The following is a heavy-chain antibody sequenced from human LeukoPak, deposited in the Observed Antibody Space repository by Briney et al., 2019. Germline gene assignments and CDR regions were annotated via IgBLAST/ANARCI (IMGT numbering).Heavy chain of an antibody. D-gene: IGHD6-6*01. CDR2: IYYSGST. V-gene: IGHV4-39*01. CDR3: ARPEYSRSYFDY. Sequence: SETLSLTCTVSGGSISSRSYYWGWIRQPPGKGLESIGSIYYSGSTYYNPSLKSRVTISVDTSKNQFFLKLSSVTAADTAVYYCARPEYSRSYFDYWGQGTLVTVSS. CDR1: GGSISSRSYY. J-gene: IGHJ4*02.